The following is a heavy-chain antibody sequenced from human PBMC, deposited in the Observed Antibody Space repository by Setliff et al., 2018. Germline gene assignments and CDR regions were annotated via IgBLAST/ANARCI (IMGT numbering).Heavy chain of an antibody. J-gene: IGHJ4*02. Sequence: GVLRLACAASGFTFSSYSMNWVRQAPGKGLEWVPSISSSSSYIYYADSVKGRFTISRDNAKNTLYLQMNSLRAEDTSVYYCAREGEYYYDSSGYSGFGDYWGQGTLVTVSS. CDR2: ISSSSSYI. D-gene: IGHD3-22*01. CDR1: GFTFSSYS. CDR3: AREGEYYYDSSGYSGFGDY. V-gene: IGHV3-21*01.